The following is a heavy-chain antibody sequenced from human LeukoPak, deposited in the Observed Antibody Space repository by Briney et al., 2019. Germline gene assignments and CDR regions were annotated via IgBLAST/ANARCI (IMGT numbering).Heavy chain of an antibody. V-gene: IGHV4-59*08. CDR3: ARMGDYYYMDV. CDR2: VYYSGST. CDR1: GGSISSYY. Sequence: SETLSLTCTVSGGSISSYYWSWIRQPPGKGLEWIGYVYYSGSTNYNPSLKSRVTISVDTSKNQFSLKLSSVTAADTAVYYCARMGDYYYMDVWGKGTTVTVSS. J-gene: IGHJ6*03.